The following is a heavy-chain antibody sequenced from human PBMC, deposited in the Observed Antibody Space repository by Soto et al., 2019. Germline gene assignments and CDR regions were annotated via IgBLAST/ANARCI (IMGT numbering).Heavy chain of an antibody. Sequence: QVQLVQSGAEVKKPGSSVKVSCKASGCTFSSSAISWVRQAPGQGLEWMGAIIPAFGTAHYAQKFQGRVTITDEKPTRTAYMELSRLRSEITHVYSCARKRPARGKDVWGQGTTVTVSS. CDR1: GCTFSSSA. CDR2: IIPAFGTA. D-gene: IGHD6-25*01. V-gene: IGHV1-69*06. J-gene: IGHJ6*02. CDR3: ARKRPARGKDV.